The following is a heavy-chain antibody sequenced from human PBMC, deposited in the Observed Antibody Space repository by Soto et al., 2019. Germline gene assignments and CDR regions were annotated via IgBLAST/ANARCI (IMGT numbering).Heavy chain of an antibody. CDR3: AKLNDYGAWGYYDYYMDV. CDR1: GFTFSSYA. CDR2: ISGSGGST. D-gene: IGHD4-17*01. V-gene: IGHV3-23*01. Sequence: EVQLLESGGGLVQPGGSLRLSCAASGFTFSSYAMSWVRQAPGKGLEWVSAISGSGGSTYYADSVKGRFTISRDNSKNTLYLQMNSLRAEDTAVYYCAKLNDYGAWGYYDYYMDVWGKGTTVTVSS. J-gene: IGHJ6*03.